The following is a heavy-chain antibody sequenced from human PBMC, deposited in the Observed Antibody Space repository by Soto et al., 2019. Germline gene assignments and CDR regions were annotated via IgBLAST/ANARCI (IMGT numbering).Heavy chain of an antibody. CDR2: IFSNDEK. J-gene: IGHJ5*02. D-gene: IGHD1-26*01. CDR3: ARTSYYDNWRDP. V-gene: IGHV2-26*01. CDR1: GFSLSNVRMG. Sequence: QVTLKESGPVLVKPTETLTLTCTVSGFSLSNVRMGVSWIRQPPGKALEWLALIFSNDEKSYSTSLKSRLTIXEXXSKSQVVLTMTHMEPVDTATYYCARTSYYDNWRDPWGPGTLVTVSS.